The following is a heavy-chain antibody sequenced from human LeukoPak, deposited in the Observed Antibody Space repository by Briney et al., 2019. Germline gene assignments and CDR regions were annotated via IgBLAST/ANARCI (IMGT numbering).Heavy chain of an antibody. CDR1: GYTLTSYY. J-gene: IGHJ4*02. CDR3: ARVARKQWLVLGENYYFDY. CDR2: INPSGGST. D-gene: IGHD6-19*01. V-gene: IGHV1-46*01. Sequence: GASVKVSCKASGYTLTSYYMHWVRQAPGQGLEWMGIINPSGGSTNYAQKFQGRVTMTTDTSTSTAYMELRSLRSDDTAVYYCARVARKQWLVLGENYYFDYWGQGTLVTVSS.